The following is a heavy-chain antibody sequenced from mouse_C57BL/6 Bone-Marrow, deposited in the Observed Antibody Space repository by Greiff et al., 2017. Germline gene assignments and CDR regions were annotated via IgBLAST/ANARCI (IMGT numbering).Heavy chain of an antibody. V-gene: IGHV1-59*01. CDR2: IDPSDSYT. CDR3: ARRRLRRGAWFAY. Sequence: VQLQQPGAELVRPGTSVKLSCKASGYTFTSYWMHWVKQRPGQGLEWIGVIDPSDSYTNYNQKFKGKATLTVDTSSSTAYMQLSSLTSEDSAVYYCARRRLRRGAWFAYWGQGTLVTVSA. CDR1: GYTFTSYW. J-gene: IGHJ3*01. D-gene: IGHD2-4*01.